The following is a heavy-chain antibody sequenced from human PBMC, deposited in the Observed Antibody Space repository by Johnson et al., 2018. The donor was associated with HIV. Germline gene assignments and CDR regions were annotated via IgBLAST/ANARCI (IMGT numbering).Heavy chain of an antibody. V-gene: IGHV3-30*02. CDR3: AKDRGIGYDSSGSYGAFDI. CDR2: IRYDGSNN. Sequence: VQLVESGGGLVKPGGSLRLSCAASGFTFSSYGMHWVRQAPGKGLEWVAFIRYDGSNNYYADSVKVRFTISRDNSKNTLYLQMNSLRAEDTAVYYCAKDRGIGYDSSGSYGAFDIWGQGTMVTVSS. CDR1: GFTFSSYG. D-gene: IGHD3-22*01. J-gene: IGHJ3*02.